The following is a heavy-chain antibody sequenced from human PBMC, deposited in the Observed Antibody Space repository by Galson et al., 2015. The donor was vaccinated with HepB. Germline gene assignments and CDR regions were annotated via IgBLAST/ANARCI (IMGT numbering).Heavy chain of an antibody. Sequence: ETLSLTCTVSGGSISSYYWSWIRQPPGKGLEWIGYIYYSGSTNYNPSLKSRVTISVDTSKNQFSLKLSSVTAADTAVYYCARHYYDSSGYYDDAFDIWGQGTMVTVSS. V-gene: IGHV4-59*01. CDR3: ARHYYDSSGYYDDAFDI. CDR2: IYYSGST. D-gene: IGHD3-22*01. J-gene: IGHJ3*02. CDR1: GGSISSYY.